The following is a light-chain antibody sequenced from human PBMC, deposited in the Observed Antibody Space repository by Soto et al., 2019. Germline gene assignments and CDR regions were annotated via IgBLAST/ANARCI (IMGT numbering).Light chain of an antibody. Sequence: EIVLTQSPGTLSLSPGEGATLSCRASQSVSSSYLAWCQQKPGQAPRLLIYGASNMATGIPDRFSGSGSGTDFTLTISRLEPEDFAVYFCQQSSSSPSNFGQGTKLEIK. J-gene: IGKJ2*01. CDR3: QQSSSSPSN. V-gene: IGKV3-20*01. CDR2: GAS. CDR1: QSVSSSY.